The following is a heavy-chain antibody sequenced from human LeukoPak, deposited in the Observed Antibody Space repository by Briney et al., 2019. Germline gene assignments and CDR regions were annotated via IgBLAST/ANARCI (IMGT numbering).Heavy chain of an antibody. J-gene: IGHJ4*02. CDR2: IDSSSRTI. CDR3: ARRVPNQVITDYFDY. CDR1: GFTLSSYS. D-gene: IGHD3-16*01. V-gene: IGHV3-48*04. Sequence: GGSLRLSCAASGFTLSSYSMNWARQAPGKGLEWISFIDSSSRTIFYAESVKGRFTISRDNAKNSLFLQMNSLRAEDTAVYYCARRVPNQVITDYFDYWGQGTLVTVSS.